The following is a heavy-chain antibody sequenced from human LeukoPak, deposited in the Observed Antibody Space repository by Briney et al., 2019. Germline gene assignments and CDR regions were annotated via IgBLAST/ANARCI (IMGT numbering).Heavy chain of an antibody. CDR2: INPNSGGT. CDR3: ARDQLTVTTTGFAFDI. CDR1: GYTFTGYY. D-gene: IGHD4-17*01. V-gene: IGHV1-2*02. J-gene: IGHJ3*02. Sequence: AASVKVSCKASGYTFTGYYMHWVRQAPGQGLEWMGWINPNSGGTNYAQKFQGRVTMTRDTSISTAYMELSRLRSDDTAVYYRARDQLTVTTTGFAFDIWGQGTMVTVSS.